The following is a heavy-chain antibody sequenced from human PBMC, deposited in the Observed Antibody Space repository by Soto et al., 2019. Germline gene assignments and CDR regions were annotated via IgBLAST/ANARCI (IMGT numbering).Heavy chain of an antibody. CDR2: IYYSGST. CDR3: ARVGGYDLNYFDD. D-gene: IGHD5-12*01. J-gene: IGHJ4*02. CDR1: GGSISSYY. Sequence: PSETLSLTCTVSGGSISSYYWSWIRQPPGKGLEWIGYIYYSGSTDYNPSLKSRVTISVDTSKNQFSLKLSSVTAADTAVYYCARVGGYDLNYFDDWGQGTLVTVSS. V-gene: IGHV4-59*01.